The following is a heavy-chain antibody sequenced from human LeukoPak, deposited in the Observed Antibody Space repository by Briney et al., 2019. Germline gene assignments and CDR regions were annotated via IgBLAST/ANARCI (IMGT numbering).Heavy chain of an antibody. CDR2: IYHSGST. V-gene: IGHV4-30-2*01. D-gene: IGHD1-26*01. CDR1: GGSISSGGYY. J-gene: IGHJ4*02. Sequence: SQTLSLTCTVSGGSISSGGYYWSWIRQPPGKGLEWIGYIYHSGSTYYNPSLKSRVTISVDTSKNQFSLKLSSVTAADTAVYYCAKVSGSYYSFEYWGQGTLVTVSS. CDR3: AKVSGSYYSFEY.